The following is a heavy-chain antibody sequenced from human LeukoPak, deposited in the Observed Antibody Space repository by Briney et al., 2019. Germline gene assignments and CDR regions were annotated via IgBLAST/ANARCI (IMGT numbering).Heavy chain of an antibody. Sequence: SETLSLTCTVSGGSISSGDYSWSWIRQPPGKGLEWIGEINHSGSTNYNPSLKSRVTISVDTSKNQFSLKLSSVTAADTAVYYCARGRGPLDYWGQGTLVTVSS. CDR1: GGSISSGDYS. CDR3: ARGRGPLDY. V-gene: IGHV4-39*07. J-gene: IGHJ4*02. D-gene: IGHD5-12*01. CDR2: INHSGST.